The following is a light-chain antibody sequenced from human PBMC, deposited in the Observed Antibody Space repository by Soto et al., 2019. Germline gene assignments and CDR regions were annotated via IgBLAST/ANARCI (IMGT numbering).Light chain of an antibody. Sequence: QSVLTQPPSASGTPGQRVTITCSGSSSNIGSNTVNWYQQLPGTAPKLLIYSNNQRHSGVPDRFSGSKSGTSASLANRGLQSEDEADYYCVAWDDSLNGLVFGGGTKLTVL. CDR2: SNN. CDR1: SSNIGSNT. J-gene: IGLJ2*01. V-gene: IGLV1-44*01. CDR3: VAWDDSLNGLV.